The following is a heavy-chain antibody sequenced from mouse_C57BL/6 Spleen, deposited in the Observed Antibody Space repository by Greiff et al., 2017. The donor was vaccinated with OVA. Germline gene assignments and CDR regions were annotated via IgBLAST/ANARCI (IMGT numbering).Heavy chain of an antibody. CDR3: ARGDIDYDEAY. CDR1: GYAFSSSW. Sequence: QVQLQQSGPELVKPGASVKISCKASGYAFSSSWMNWVKQRPGKGLEWIGRIYPGDGDTNYNGKFKGKATLTADKSSSTAYMQLSSLTSEDSAVYFCARGDIDYDEAYWGQGTLVTVSA. D-gene: IGHD2-4*01. V-gene: IGHV1-82*01. CDR2: IYPGDGDT. J-gene: IGHJ3*01.